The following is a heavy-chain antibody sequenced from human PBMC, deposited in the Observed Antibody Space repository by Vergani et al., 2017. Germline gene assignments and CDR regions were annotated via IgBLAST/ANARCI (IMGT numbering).Heavy chain of an antibody. J-gene: IGHJ6*03. CDR1: GGSLSSSNW. D-gene: IGHD2-2*01. CDR3: ARGSLGYCSSTSCRHYYMDV. V-gene: IGHV4-4*02. CDR2: IYHSGST. Sequence: QVQLQESGPGLVKPSGTLSLTCAVSGGSLSSSNWWSWVRQPPGKGLEWIGEIYHSGSTNYNPSLKSRVTISVDTSKNQFSLKLSSVTAADTAVYYCARGSLGYCSSTSCRHYYMDVWGKGTTVTVSS.